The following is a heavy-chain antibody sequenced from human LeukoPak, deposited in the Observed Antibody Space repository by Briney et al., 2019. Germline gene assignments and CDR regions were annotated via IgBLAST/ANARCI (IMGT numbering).Heavy chain of an antibody. J-gene: IGHJ4*02. Sequence: ASVKVSCKASGYTFTSYGISWVRQAPGQGLEWMGWISAYNGNTNYAQRLQGRVTMTTDTSTSTAYMELRSLRSDDTAVYYCARYYGSSGYYHTPLYYWGQGTLVTVSS. CDR2: ISAYNGNT. V-gene: IGHV1-18*01. CDR1: GYTFTSYG. CDR3: ARYYGSSGYYHTPLYY. D-gene: IGHD3-22*01.